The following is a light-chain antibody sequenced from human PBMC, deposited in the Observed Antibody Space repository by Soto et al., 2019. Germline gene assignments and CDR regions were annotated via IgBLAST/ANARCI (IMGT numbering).Light chain of an antibody. J-gene: IGLJ2*01. CDR3: SSFATNRDVV. Sequence: QSVLTQPASVSGSPGQSITISCTGTSSDVGYYDYVSWYQQHPGKAPKLMIYDVSNRPSGVSDRFSGSKSGNTASLNISGLQTEDEANYYCSSFATNRDVVFGGGTKLTVL. CDR1: SSDVGYYDY. V-gene: IGLV2-14*01. CDR2: DVS.